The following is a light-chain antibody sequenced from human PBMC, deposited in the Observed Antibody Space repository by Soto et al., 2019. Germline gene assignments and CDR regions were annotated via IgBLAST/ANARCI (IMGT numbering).Light chain of an antibody. V-gene: IGKV3-20*01. CDR2: GAS. CDR3: QQYGTSPEWT. J-gene: IGKJ1*01. Sequence: EIVLTQSPGTLSLSPGERATLSCRASQSVSSSYLAWYQQKPGQAPRLLMYGASSRATGIPARFSGSGSGTDFTLTISRLEPEDFAVYYCQQYGTSPEWTFGQGTKVDIK. CDR1: QSVSSSY.